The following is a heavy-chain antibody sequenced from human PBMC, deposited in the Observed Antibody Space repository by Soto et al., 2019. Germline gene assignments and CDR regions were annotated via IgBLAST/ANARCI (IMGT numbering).Heavy chain of an antibody. D-gene: IGHD3-10*01. CDR3: ATLADYFGSGSFPSYFDY. CDR2: FDPEDIKT. V-gene: IGHV1-24*01. J-gene: IGHJ4*02. Sequence: QAQMVQSGAEVKKPGASVKVSCKVSGYTLTELSIHWVRQPPGKGLEWMGGFDPEDIKTIYAQKFQGRVTMTEDRSTDTAYMELSSLRSEDTAVYYCATLADYFGSGSFPSYFDYWGQGTLVTVSS. CDR1: GYTLTELS.